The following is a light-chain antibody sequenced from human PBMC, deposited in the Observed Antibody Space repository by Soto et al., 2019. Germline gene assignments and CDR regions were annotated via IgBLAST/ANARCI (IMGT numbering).Light chain of an antibody. Sequence: QSALTQPASVSGSPGQSITISCTGTSSDVGGYNYVSWYQQHPGKSPKLMIYDVSNRPSGISNRFAGSKSGNTASLTISGLQAEDEADYYCSSYTSSSTLYVFGTGTKLPV. CDR3: SSYTSSSTLYV. J-gene: IGLJ1*01. CDR1: SSDVGGYNY. V-gene: IGLV2-14*01. CDR2: DVS.